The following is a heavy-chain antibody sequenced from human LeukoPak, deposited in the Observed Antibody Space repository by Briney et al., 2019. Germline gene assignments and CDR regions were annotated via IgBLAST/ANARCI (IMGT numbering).Heavy chain of an antibody. CDR2: VSGDGDTT. CDR1: GFTFSNYA. Sequence: GGSLTLPSAASGFTFSNYAMTWVRQAPRKGLVWVLVVSGDGDTTYYADSLKGRFTISRGSSKNPVYLQINSLRAVDTAVKDCSRGAPAFDSWGQGALVTVSS. CDR3: SRGAPAFDS. J-gene: IGHJ4*02. V-gene: IGHV3-23*01.